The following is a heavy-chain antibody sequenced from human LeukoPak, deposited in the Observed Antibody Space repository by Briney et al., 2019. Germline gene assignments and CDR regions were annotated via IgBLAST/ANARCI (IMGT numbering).Heavy chain of an antibody. V-gene: IGHV4-39*01. CDR3: ARSSQYYDFWSGYSFDAFDI. CDR2: IYYSGST. J-gene: IGHJ3*02. CDR1: GGSISSSSYY. Sequence: PSETLSLTCTVSGGSISSSSYYWGWIRQPPGKGLEWIGSIYYSGSTYYNPSLKSRVTISVDTSKNQFSLKLSSVTAADTAVYYCARSSQYYDFWSGYSFDAFDIWGQGTMVTVSS. D-gene: IGHD3-3*01.